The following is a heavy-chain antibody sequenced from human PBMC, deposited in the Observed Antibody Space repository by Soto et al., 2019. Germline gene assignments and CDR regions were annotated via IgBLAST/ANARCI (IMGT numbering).Heavy chain of an antibody. V-gene: IGHV1-69*06. CDR3: ASRITMVRGVKQPYYYYGMDV. J-gene: IGHJ6*02. CDR2: IIPIFGTA. D-gene: IGHD3-10*01. CDR1: GTYSSYV. Sequence: GTYSSYVFGFVGQVQRKGLEWMGGIIPIFGTANYAQKFQGRVTITADKSTSTAYMELSSLRSEDTAVYYCASRITMVRGVKQPYYYYGMDVWGQGTTVTV.